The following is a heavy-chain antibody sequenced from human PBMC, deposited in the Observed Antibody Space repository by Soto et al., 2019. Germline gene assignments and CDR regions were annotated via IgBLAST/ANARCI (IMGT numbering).Heavy chain of an antibody. CDR2: IFNSGTT. CDR3: ALALGPTTGLDY. V-gene: IGHV4-31*02. D-gene: IGHD1-26*01. J-gene: IGHJ4*02. Sequence: TWLRQPPGKGLEWMGYIFNSGTTFYNPSLTSRLSISMDTSGNHFSLELRSVTAADTAVYYCALALGPTTGLDYWGQGTLVTVSS.